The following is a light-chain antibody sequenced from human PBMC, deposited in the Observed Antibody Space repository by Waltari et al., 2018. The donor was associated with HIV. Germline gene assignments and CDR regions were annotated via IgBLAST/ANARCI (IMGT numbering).Light chain of an antibody. Sequence: QSVLTQPPSVSAAPGQKVTISCSGSSSNIGNNYVSWYQQLPGTAPKVPIYVNNQRPSGFPDRFAGSKSGTSATLGITGLQSGDEADYYCGTWDSSLSAVVFGGVTKLTVL. CDR2: VNN. CDR3: GTWDSSLSAVV. J-gene: IGLJ2*01. V-gene: IGLV1-51*01. CDR1: SSNIGNNY.